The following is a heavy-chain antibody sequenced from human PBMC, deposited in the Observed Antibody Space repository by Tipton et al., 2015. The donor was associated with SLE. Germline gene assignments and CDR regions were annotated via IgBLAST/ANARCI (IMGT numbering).Heavy chain of an antibody. Sequence: TLSLTCTVSGGSISSHYWSWIRQPPGKGLEWIGYIYYSGSTYYNPSLKSRVTMSVDTSKNQFSLKLSSVTPEDTAVYYCARDRQLEWLNYYYYYMDVWGKGTTVTVSS. V-gene: IGHV4-59*11. J-gene: IGHJ6*03. CDR2: IYYSGST. D-gene: IGHD3-3*01. CDR3: ARDRQLEWLNYYYYYMDV. CDR1: GGSISSHY.